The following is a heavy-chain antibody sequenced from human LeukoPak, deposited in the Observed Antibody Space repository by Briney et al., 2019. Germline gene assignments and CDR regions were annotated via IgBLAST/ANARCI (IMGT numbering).Heavy chain of an antibody. V-gene: IGHV3-74*01. J-gene: IGHJ4*02. CDR2: IYGDGTTT. Sequence: PGGSLRLSCAASGFTFSNYWMHWVRQAPGKGLVWVSLIYGDGTTTTYADSVKGRFTISRDNGKNTLYLQMNSLTVEDTAVCYCVRDETGTTPLDYWGQGTLVSVSS. D-gene: IGHD1-1*01. CDR1: GFTFSNYW. CDR3: VRDETGTTPLDY.